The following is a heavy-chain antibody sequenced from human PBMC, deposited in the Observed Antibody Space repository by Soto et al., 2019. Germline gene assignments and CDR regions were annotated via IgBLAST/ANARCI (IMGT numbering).Heavy chain of an antibody. Sequence: ASVKVSSKASGGPFSSYATSWVRQSRGQGVEWMGGIIPIFGTANYAQKFQGRVTITADESTSTAYMELSSLRSEDTAVYYCARARKYYDLWSGYSSYYYGMDVWGQGTTVTVS. V-gene: IGHV1-69*01. CDR2: IIPIFGTA. J-gene: IGHJ6*02. D-gene: IGHD3-3*01. CDR1: GGPFSSYA. CDR3: ARARKYYDLWSGYSSYYYGMDV.